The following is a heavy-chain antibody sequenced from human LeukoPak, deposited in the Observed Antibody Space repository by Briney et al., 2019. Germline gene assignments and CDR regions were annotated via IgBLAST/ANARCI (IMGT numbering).Heavy chain of an antibody. CDR2: ISYDGSNK. CDR3: ARDPRYCSGGSCYSGIDY. Sequence: PGGSLRLSCAASGFTFSSYGMRWVRQAPGKGLEWVAVISYDGSNKYYADSVKGRFTISRDNSKNTLYLQMNSLRAEDTAVYYCARDPRYCSGGSCYSGIDYWGQGTLVTVSS. CDR1: GFTFSSYG. V-gene: IGHV3-30*03. J-gene: IGHJ4*02. D-gene: IGHD2-15*01.